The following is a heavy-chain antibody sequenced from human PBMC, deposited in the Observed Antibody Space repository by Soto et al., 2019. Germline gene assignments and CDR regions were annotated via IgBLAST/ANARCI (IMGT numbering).Heavy chain of an antibody. V-gene: IGHV3-23*01. D-gene: IGHD6-13*01. Sequence: EVQLLESGGGLVQPGGSLRLSCAASGFTFSSYAMSWVRQAPGKGLEWVSAISGSGGSTYYADSVKGRFTISRDNSKNTLYLQMNSLRAEDTAVYYCSAGYSSSRDNYWGQGTLVTVSS. J-gene: IGHJ4*02. CDR3: SAGYSSSRDNY. CDR2: ISGSGGST. CDR1: GFTFSSYA.